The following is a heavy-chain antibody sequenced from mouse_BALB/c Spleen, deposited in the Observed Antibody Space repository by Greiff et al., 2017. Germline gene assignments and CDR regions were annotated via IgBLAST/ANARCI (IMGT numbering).Heavy chain of an antibody. V-gene: IGHV5-17*02. J-gene: IGHJ1*01. CDR3: ATYYGSSYRYFDV. CDR2: ISSGSSTI. CDR1: GFTFSSFG. D-gene: IGHD1-1*01. Sequence: DVKLVESGGGLVQPGGSRKLSCAASGFTFSSFGMHWVRQAPEKGLEWVAYISSGSSTIYYADTVKGRFTISRDNPKNTLFLQMTSLRSEDTAMYYCATYYGSSYRYFDVWGAGTTVTVSS.